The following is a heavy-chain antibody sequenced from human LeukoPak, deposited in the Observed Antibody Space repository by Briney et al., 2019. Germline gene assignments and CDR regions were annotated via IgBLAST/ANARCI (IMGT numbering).Heavy chain of an antibody. CDR2: MNPNSGNT. Sequence: ASVKVSCKASGYTFTSYVINWVRQATGQGLEWMGWMNPNSGNTGYAQKFQGRVTMTRNTSISTAYMELSSLRSEDTAVYYCARDYYDSSGEKDAFDIWGQGTMVTVSS. V-gene: IGHV1-8*01. J-gene: IGHJ3*02. CDR1: GYTFTSYV. CDR3: ARDYYDSSGEKDAFDI. D-gene: IGHD3-22*01.